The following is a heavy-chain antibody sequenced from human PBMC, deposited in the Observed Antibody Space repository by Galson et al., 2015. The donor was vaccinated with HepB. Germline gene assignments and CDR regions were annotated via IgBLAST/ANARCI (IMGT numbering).Heavy chain of an antibody. J-gene: IGHJ3*01. V-gene: IGHV3-64*05. Sequence: SLRLSCAASGFKFYNYAMHWLRQAPRKRLEYVSAISSNGDDTWYADSVKGRFTISRDNSKNTLYVQMSTLRPEDTAVYYCSSDAFDVWGQGTMVIVSS. CDR2: ISSNGDDT. CDR1: GFKFYNYA. CDR3: SSDAFDV.